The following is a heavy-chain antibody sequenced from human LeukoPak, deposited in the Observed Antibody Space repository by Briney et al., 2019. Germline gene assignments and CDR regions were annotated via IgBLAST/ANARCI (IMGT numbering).Heavy chain of an antibody. CDR1: GFTFSSYA. J-gene: IGHJ4*02. CDR3: AKDRRYSYGPTDY. V-gene: IGHV3-23*01. CDR2: ISGSGGST. Sequence: PGGSLRLSCAASGFTFSSYAMSWDRQAPGKGLEWVSAISGSGGSTYYADSVKGRFTISRDNSKNTLYLQMNSLRAEDTAVYYCAKDRRYSYGPTDYWGQGTLVTVSS. D-gene: IGHD5-18*01.